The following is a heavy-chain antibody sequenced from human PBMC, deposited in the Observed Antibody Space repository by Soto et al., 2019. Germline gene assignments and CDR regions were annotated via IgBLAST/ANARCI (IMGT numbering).Heavy chain of an antibody. Sequence: GASVKVSCKASGYTFTSYDINWVRQATGQGLEWMGWMNPSSGNTGYAQRFQGRVTMTRNTSISTAYMELSSLRSEDTAVYYCARFRVRGVAKGNWFDPWGQGTLVTVSS. CDR3: ARFRVRGVAKGNWFDP. CDR1: GYTFTSYD. V-gene: IGHV1-8*01. D-gene: IGHD3-10*01. CDR2: MNPSSGNT. J-gene: IGHJ5*02.